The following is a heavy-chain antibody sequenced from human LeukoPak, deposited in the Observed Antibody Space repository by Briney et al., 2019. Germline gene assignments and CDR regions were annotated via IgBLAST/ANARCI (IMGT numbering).Heavy chain of an antibody. V-gene: IGHV4-34*01. CDR3: ARGRSSGWYNNWFDP. CDR2: INHSGST. J-gene: IGHJ5*02. Sequence: PSETLSLTCTVSGGSISSYYWSWIRQPPGKGLEWIGEINHSGSTNYNPSLKSRVTISVDTSKNQFSLKLSSVTAADTAVYYCARGRSSGWYNNWFDPWGQGTLVTVSS. CDR1: GGSISSYY. D-gene: IGHD6-19*01.